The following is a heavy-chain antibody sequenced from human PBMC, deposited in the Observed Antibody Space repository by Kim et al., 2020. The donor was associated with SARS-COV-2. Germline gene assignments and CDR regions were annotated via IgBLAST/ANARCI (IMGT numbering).Heavy chain of an antibody. CDR2: ISYEGTVK. J-gene: IGHJ3*02. CDR1: GFTLSNFG. CDR3: VRGAPSSPHALDI. V-gene: IGHV3-30*04. Sequence: SLRLSCAASGFTLSNFGFHWVRQAPGKGLEWVALISYEGTVKHYADSVKGRFIISRDNSKGTLSLQMNTLRREDTAIYYCVRGAPSSPHALDIWGEGTMVTVSS.